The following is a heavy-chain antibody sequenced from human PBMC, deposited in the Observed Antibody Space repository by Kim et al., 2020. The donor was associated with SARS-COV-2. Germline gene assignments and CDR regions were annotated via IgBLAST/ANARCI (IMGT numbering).Heavy chain of an antibody. J-gene: IGHJ4*02. V-gene: IGHV3-9*01. D-gene: IGHD6-19*01. CDR1: GFTFDDYA. CDR2: ISWNSGSI. Sequence: GGSLRLSCAASGFTFDDYAMHWVRQAPGKGLEWVSGISWNSGSIDYADSVKGRFTISRDNAKNSLYLQMNSLRAEDTALYYCSRGGSIPVATNLDYWGQGTLVTVSS. CDR3: SRGGSIPVATNLDY.